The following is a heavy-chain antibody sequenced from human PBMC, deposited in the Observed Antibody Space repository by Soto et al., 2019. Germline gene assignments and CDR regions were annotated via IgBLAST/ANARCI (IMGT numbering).Heavy chain of an antibody. D-gene: IGHD1-7*01. CDR2: IIPIFGTA. J-gene: IGHJ5*02. CDR3: ARGLPDNWNYLSWFDP. CDR1: GGTFSSYA. V-gene: IGHV1-69*06. Sequence: ASVKVSCKASGGTFSSYAISWVRQAPGRGLEWMGGIIPIFGTANYAQKFQGRVTITADKSTSTAYMELSSLRSEDTAVYYCARGLPDNWNYLSWFDPWGQGTLVTVSS.